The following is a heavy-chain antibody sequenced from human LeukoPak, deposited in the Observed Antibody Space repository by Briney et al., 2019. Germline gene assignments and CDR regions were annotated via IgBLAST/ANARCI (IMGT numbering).Heavy chain of an antibody. CDR3: ARYSSSWLSYYYYMDV. V-gene: IGHV4-59*01. Sequence: SETLSLTCTVSGGSISSYYWSWIRQPPGKGLEWIGYIYYSGSTNYNPSLKSRVTISVDTSKNQFSLKLSSVTAADTAVYYCARYSSSWLSYYYYMDVWGKGTTVTVSS. J-gene: IGHJ6*03. D-gene: IGHD6-13*01. CDR1: GGSISSYY. CDR2: IYYSGST.